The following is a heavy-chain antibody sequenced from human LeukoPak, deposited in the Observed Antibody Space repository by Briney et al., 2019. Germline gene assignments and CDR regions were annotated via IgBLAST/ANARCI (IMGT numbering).Heavy chain of an antibody. CDR1: GGSISSYY. CDR2: IYTSGST. D-gene: IGHD6-13*01. CDR3: ARGVMSSSWYQATGSFDY. V-gene: IGHV4-4*07. J-gene: IGHJ4*02. Sequence: SETLSLTCTVSGGSISSYYWSWIRQPAGKGLEWIGRIYTSGSTNYNPSLKSRVTISVDTSKNQFSLKLSSVTAADTAVYYCARGVMSSSWYQATGSFDYWGQGTLVTVSS.